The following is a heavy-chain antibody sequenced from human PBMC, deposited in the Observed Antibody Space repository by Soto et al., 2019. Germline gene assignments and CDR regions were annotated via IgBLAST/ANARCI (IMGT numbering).Heavy chain of an antibody. Sequence: LGESLKISCKGSGYSFTSYWISWVRQMPGKGLEWMGRIDPSDSYTNYSPSFQGHVTISADKSISTAYLQWSSLKASDTAMYYCAREYSSGWYEVYYYYGMDVWRQGTTVTVSS. V-gene: IGHV5-10-1*01. J-gene: IGHJ6*02. CDR1: GYSFTSYW. CDR3: AREYSSGWYEVYYYYGMDV. CDR2: IDPSDSYT. D-gene: IGHD6-19*01.